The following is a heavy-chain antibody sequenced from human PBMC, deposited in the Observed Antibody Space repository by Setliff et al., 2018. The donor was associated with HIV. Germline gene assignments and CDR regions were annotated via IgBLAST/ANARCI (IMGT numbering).Heavy chain of an antibody. D-gene: IGHD1-1*01. J-gene: IGHJ4*02. CDR2: ISYDASRT. CDR1: GFTFSNFA. Sequence: GGSLRLSCVASGFTFSNFAMHWVRQAPGEGLEWVSVISYDASRTSYADSVKGRFTISRDNSKNTLFLQLNTRRPEDTAVYYCASARIPTGGTSTSLDYWGQGALVTVSS. CDR3: ASARIPTGGTSTSLDY. V-gene: IGHV3-30*01.